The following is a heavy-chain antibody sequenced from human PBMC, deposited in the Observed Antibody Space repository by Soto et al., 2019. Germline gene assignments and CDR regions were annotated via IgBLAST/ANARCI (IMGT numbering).Heavy chain of an antibody. J-gene: IGHJ4*02. Sequence: QVQLVQSGAEVKKPGASVKVSCKASGYTLTSYDINWVRQATGQGLEWMGWMNPNSGNTGNAQKFQGRITMTRNTAIGTAYMELSSLRSEDTAVYYCARSVEWLASFDYWGQGTLVTVSS. V-gene: IGHV1-8*01. D-gene: IGHD6-19*01. CDR3: ARSVEWLASFDY. CDR2: MNPNSGNT. CDR1: GYTLTSYD.